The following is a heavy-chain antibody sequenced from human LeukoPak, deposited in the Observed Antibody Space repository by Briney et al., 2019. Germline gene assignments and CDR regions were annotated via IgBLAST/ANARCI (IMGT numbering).Heavy chain of an antibody. D-gene: IGHD1-14*01. CDR2: ISGSGGSI. V-gene: IGHV3-23*01. CDR3: ASEENLYYGMDV. Sequence: PGGSLRLSCAASGFTFSSYAMSWVRQAPVKGLEWVSAISGSGGSIYYADSVKGRFTISRDNSKNTLYLQMNSLRAEDTAVYYCASEENLYYGMDVWGQGTTVTVSS. J-gene: IGHJ6*02. CDR1: GFTFSSYA.